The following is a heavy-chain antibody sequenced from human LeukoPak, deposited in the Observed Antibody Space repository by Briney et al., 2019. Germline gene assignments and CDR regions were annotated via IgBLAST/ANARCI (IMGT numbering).Heavy chain of an antibody. CDR2: ISYDGSNK. V-gene: IGHV3-30-3*01. Sequence: GGSLRLSCAASGFTFSSYAMHWVRQAPGKGLEWVAVISYDGSNKYYADSVKGRFTISRDNSKNTLYLQMNSLRAEDTAVYYCARDSYSGDTATYPDYWAREPWSPSPQ. CDR3: ARDSYSGDTATYPDY. CDR1: GFTFSSYA. J-gene: IGHJ4*02. D-gene: IGHD5-18*01.